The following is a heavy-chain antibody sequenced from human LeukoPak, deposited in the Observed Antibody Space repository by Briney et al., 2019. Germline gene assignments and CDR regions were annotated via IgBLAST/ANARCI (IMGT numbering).Heavy chain of an antibody. J-gene: IGHJ6*03. V-gene: IGHV3-7*01. Sequence: GGSLRLSCAASGFTFSSYWMTWVRQAPGKGLEWVANIKHDGSDKYFVDSVKGRFTISRANAKNSLHLQMNSLRAEDTAVYYCARRRDSSSSEEDYYYYYMDVWGKGTTVTVSS. CDR1: GFTFSSYW. CDR2: IKHDGSDK. D-gene: IGHD6-6*01. CDR3: ARRRDSSSSEEDYYYYYMDV.